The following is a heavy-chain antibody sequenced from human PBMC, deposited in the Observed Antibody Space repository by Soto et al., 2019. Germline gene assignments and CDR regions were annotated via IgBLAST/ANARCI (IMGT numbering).Heavy chain of an antibody. CDR1: GFTFSSYA. CDR3: AKGSGSGSAFFDY. D-gene: IGHD3-3*01. CDR2: ISGSGGST. Sequence: EVQLLESGGGLVQPGGSLRLSCAASGFTFSSYAMSWVRQAPGKGLEWVSAISGSGGSTYYADSVKARFTISRDNSKNTLYLQMNSLRAEDTAVYYCAKGSGSGSAFFDYWGQGTLVTVSS. J-gene: IGHJ4*02. V-gene: IGHV3-23*01.